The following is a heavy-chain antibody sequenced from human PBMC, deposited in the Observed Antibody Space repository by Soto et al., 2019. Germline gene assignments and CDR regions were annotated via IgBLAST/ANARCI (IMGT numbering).Heavy chain of an antibody. CDR3: AASRRWSYHEGGAFDI. Sequence: HMQLVQSGPEVKKPGTSVKVSCKTSGFTFTSSAMQWVRQARGQRLEWIGWIVVGSDDTNYAQKFQERVTITRDMSTSTAYMELSSLRSYDTAVYYCAASRRWSYHEGGAFDIWGQGTMVTVSP. V-gene: IGHV1-58*02. J-gene: IGHJ3*02. CDR2: IVVGSDDT. CDR1: GFTFTSSA. D-gene: IGHD1-26*01.